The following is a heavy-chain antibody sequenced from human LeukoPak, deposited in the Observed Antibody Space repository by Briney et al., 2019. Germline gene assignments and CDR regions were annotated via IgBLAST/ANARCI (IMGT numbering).Heavy chain of an antibody. D-gene: IGHD3-22*01. CDR1: GYTFTGYY. CDR3: AREGYYDNSGYYPLHY. J-gene: IGHJ4*02. Sequence: AASVKVSCKASGYTFTGYYMHWVRQAPGQGLEWMGWINPNSGGTNYAQKFQGRVTMTRDTSISTAYMELSRLRSDDTAVYYCAREGYYDNSGYYPLHYWGQGTLVTVSS. CDR2: INPNSGGT. V-gene: IGHV1-2*02.